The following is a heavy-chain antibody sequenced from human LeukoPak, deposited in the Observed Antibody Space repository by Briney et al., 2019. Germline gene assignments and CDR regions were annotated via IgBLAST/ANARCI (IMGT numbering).Heavy chain of an antibody. CDR1: GYSFTGYY. Sequence: ASVKVSCKASGYSFTGYYMHWVRQAPGQGLEWMGWINPNSGGTNYAQKFQGRVTMTRDTSISTAYMELSRLRSDDTAVYYCASRIAAAGIGFDPWGQGTLVTVSS. J-gene: IGHJ5*02. CDR3: ASRIAAAGIGFDP. D-gene: IGHD6-13*01. V-gene: IGHV1-2*02. CDR2: INPNSGGT.